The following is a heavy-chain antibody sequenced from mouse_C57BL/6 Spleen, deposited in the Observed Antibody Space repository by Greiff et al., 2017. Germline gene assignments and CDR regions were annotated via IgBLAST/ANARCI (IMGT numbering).Heavy chain of an antibody. D-gene: IGHD4-1*01. J-gene: IGHJ3*01. CDR1: GYTFTSYW. Sequence: QVQLKQPGAELVRPGPSVKLSCKASGYTFTSYWMHWVKQRPGQGLEWIGVIDPSDSYTNYNQKFKGKATLTVDTSSSTAYMQLSSLTSEDSAVYYCARPGTGFAYWGQGTLVTVSA. CDR3: ARPGTGFAY. CDR2: IDPSDSYT. V-gene: IGHV1-59*01.